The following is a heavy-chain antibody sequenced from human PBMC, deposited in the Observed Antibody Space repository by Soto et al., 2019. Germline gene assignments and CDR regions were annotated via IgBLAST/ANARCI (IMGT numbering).Heavy chain of an antibody. Sequence: QVTLKEHGPVLVKPTETLTLTCTVSGFSLSNARMGVSWIRQPPRKALEWLAHIFSNDEKSYSTSLKSRLTISKDTPKSQVVRTMANMYPVDTATYYCARILGSASIHYCYMAVWGKGGTVTVSS. CDR2: IFSNDEK. D-gene: IGHD2-15*01. CDR3: ARILGSASIHYCYMAV. CDR1: GFSLSNARMG. V-gene: IGHV2-26*01. J-gene: IGHJ6*03.